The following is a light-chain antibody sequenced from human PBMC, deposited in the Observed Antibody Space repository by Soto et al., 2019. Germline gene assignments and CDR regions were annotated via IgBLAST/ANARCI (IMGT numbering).Light chain of an antibody. V-gene: IGKV3-11*01. Sequence: EIVLPQSPATLSLSPGERATLSCRASQSISSHLAWYQQKPGQAPRLLIYGASNRATGIPARFSGRGSGTDFTLTISSLEPEDFAVYYCQQRINWPLTFGGGTKVEIK. J-gene: IGKJ4*01. CDR2: GAS. CDR1: QSISSH. CDR3: QQRINWPLT.